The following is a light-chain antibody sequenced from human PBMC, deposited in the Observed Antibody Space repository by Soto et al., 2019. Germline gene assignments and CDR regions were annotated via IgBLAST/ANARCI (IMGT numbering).Light chain of an antibody. CDR3: QHRSSWPLT. CDR2: DAS. CDR1: QSVGNS. J-gene: IGKJ4*01. V-gene: IGKV3-11*01. Sequence: EVVLTQSPATLSLSPGERATLSCRASQSVGNSLAWYQQKPGQAPRLLISDASNRATGIPARFSGSGSGTDFTLTVSSLEPEDFAVYYCQHRSSWPLTFGGGTKVEIK.